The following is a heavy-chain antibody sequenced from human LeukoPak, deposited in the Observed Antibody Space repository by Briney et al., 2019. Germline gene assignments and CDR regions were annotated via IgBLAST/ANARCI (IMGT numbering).Heavy chain of an antibody. CDR3: ARRPYYDFWSGYNG. J-gene: IGHJ4*02. Sequence: SETLSLTCTVSGGSVSSGSYYWSWIRQPPGKGLEWIGYIYYSGSTYYNPSLKSRVTISVDTSKNQFSLKLSSVTAADTAVYYCARRPYYDFWSGYNGWGQGTLVTVSS. CDR2: IYYSGST. CDR1: GGSVSSGSYY. V-gene: IGHV4-30-4*08. D-gene: IGHD3-3*01.